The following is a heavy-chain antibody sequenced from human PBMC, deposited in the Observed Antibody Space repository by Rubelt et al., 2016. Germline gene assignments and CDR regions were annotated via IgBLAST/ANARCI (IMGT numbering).Heavy chain of an antibody. Sequence: APGKGLEWVSYISSSSSYTNYADSVKGRFTISRDNAKNSLYLQMNSLRAEDTAVYYCAREPPSRYYDSSGYYSESLDYWGQGTLVTVSS. V-gene: IGHV3-11*05. CDR3: AREPPSRYYDSSGYYSESLDY. D-gene: IGHD3-22*01. CDR2: ISSSSSYT. J-gene: IGHJ4*02.